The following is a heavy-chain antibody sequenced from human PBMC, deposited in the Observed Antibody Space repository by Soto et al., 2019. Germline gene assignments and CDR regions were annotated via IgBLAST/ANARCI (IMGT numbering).Heavy chain of an antibody. D-gene: IGHD3-3*01. Sequence: SETLSLTCTVSGGSISSYYWSWIRQPPGKGLEWIGYIYYSGSTNYNPSLKSRVTISVDTSKNQFSLKLSSVTAADTAVYYCARDRGYYDFWSGYYSHYYYYMDVWGKGTSVTVSS. V-gene: IGHV4-59*01. CDR2: IYYSGST. J-gene: IGHJ6*03. CDR1: GGSISSYY. CDR3: ARDRGYYDFWSGYYSHYYYYMDV.